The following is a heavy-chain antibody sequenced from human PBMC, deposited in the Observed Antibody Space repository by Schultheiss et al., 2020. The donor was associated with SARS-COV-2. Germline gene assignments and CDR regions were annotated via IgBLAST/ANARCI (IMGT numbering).Heavy chain of an antibody. CDR3: ARDGLQSSLRRYYYYYYMDV. CDR1: GGSISSYY. J-gene: IGHJ6*03. Sequence: SQTLSLTCTVSGGSISSYYWSWIRQPPGKGLEWIGYIYYSGSTYYNPSLKSRVTISVDTSKNQFSLKLSSVTAADTAVYYCARDGLQSSLRRYYYYYYMDVWGKGTTVTVSS. CDR2: IYYSGST. D-gene: IGHD5-24*01. V-gene: IGHV4-4*08.